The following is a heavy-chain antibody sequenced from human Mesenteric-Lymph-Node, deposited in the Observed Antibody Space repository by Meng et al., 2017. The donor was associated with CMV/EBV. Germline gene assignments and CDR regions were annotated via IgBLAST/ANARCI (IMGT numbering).Heavy chain of an antibody. CDR1: GYSFVKYG. V-gene: IGHV1-18*01. CDR3: ARVYTGYCDRTSCYPYYFDY. CDR2: ISAHNGNT. Sequence: ASVKVSCKASGYSFVKYGFSWVRQAPGQGLEWMGWISAHNGNTNYAQKFQGRVTMTTDTSTGTAYMELRSLRSDDTAMYYCARVYTGYCDRTSCYPYYFDYWGQGTLVTVSS. D-gene: IGHD2-2*01. J-gene: IGHJ4*02.